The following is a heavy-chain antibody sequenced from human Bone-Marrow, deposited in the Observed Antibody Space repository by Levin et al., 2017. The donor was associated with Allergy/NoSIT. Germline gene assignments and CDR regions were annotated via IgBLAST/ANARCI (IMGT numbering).Heavy chain of an antibody. CDR1: GGSFRGYY. Sequence: SQTLSLTCAVYGGSFRGYYWSWIRQPPGKGLEWIGEINHSGSTNYNPSLKSRVTISVDTSKNQFSLKLSSVTAADTAVYYCARGPRDFWSGYYYRMDVWGQGTTVTVSS. CDR2: INHSGST. CDR3: ARGPRDFWSGYYYRMDV. D-gene: IGHD3-3*01. J-gene: IGHJ6*02. V-gene: IGHV4-34*01.